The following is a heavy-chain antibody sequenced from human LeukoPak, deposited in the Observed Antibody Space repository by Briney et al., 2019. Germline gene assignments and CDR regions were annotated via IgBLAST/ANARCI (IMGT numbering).Heavy chain of an antibody. CDR3: ARGRLPLGAITGYFDY. J-gene: IGHJ4*02. CDR2: ISSSSSTI. CDR1: GFTFSSYS. Sequence: PGGSLRLSCAASGFTFSSYSMNWVRQAQGKGLEWVAYISSSSSTIYYADSVKGRFTISRDNAKNSLYLQMNSLRAEDTAVYYCARGRLPLGAITGYFDYWGQGTLVTVSS. D-gene: IGHD1-26*01. V-gene: IGHV3-48*01.